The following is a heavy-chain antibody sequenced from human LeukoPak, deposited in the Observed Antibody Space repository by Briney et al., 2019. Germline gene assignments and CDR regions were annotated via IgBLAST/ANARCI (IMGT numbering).Heavy chain of an antibody. J-gene: IGHJ4*02. CDR1: GYTFTSYD. CDR2: INPNTGNP. D-gene: IGHD1-26*01. Sequence: GASVKVSCKASGYTFTSYDMNWVRQAPGQGLEWMGWINPNTGNPTYAQGFTGRFVFSSDTSVNTAYLQISSLKAEDTAVYYCARGTSQWEPRRNFGDWGQGTLVTVSS. CDR3: ARGTSQWEPRRNFGD. V-gene: IGHV7-4-1*02.